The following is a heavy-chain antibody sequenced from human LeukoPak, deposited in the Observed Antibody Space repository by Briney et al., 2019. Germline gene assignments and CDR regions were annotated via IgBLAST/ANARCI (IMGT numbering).Heavy chain of an antibody. CDR1: GYSISSGYY. CDR2: MYHSGST. J-gene: IGHJ3*02. Sequence: PSETLSLTCAVSGYSISSGYYWGWIRQPPGKGLEWIASMYHSGSTYYNPSLKSRVTISVDTSKNQFSLKLSSVTAADTAVYYCAKNCSSTICYWNDAFDIWGQGTMVTVSS. V-gene: IGHV4-38-2*01. D-gene: IGHD2-2*01. CDR3: AKNCSSTICYWNDAFDI.